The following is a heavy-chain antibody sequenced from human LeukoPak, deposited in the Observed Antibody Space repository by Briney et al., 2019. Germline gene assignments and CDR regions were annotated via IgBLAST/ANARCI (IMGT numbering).Heavy chain of an antibody. CDR3: ARHKVKRELPLDAFDI. J-gene: IGHJ3*02. Sequence: GESLKISCKGAGYSFTSSWIAWVRQMPGKGLEWMGIIYLGDSDTRYSPSFQGQVTISADKSISTAYLQWSSLKASDTAMYYCARHKVKRELPLDAFDIWGQGTMVTVSS. V-gene: IGHV5-51*01. D-gene: IGHD1-26*01. CDR2: IYLGDSDT. CDR1: GYSFTSSW.